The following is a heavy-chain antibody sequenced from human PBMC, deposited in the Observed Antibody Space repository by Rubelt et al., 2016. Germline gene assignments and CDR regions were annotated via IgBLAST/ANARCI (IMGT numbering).Heavy chain of an antibody. D-gene: IGHD2-2*02. Sequence: GGSLRLSCAASGFTFRDYAINWVRQAPGKGLEWVSGIGGSGDTTYYADSVKGRFTISRDNSKNTVDLQMNSLRAEDTAVYYCAKDRARIPPGDTDYWGQGTLVTVSS. J-gene: IGHJ4*02. CDR3: AKDRARIPPGDTDY. CDR1: GFTFRDYA. V-gene: IGHV3-23*01. CDR2: IGGSGDTT.